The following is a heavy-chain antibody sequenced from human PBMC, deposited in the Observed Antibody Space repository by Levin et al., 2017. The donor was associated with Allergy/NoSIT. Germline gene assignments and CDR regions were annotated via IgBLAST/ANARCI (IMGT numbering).Heavy chain of an antibody. Sequence: SETLSLTCTVSGGSISSYYWSWIRQPPGKGLEWIGYIYYSGSTNYNPSLKSRVTISVDTSKNQFSLKLSSVTAADTAVYYCARHRSKYDILTGYYPTGWFDPWGQGTLVTVSS. V-gene: IGHV4-59*08. CDR2: IYYSGST. CDR1: GGSISSYY. CDR3: ARHRSKYDILTGYYPTGWFDP. D-gene: IGHD3-9*01. J-gene: IGHJ5*02.